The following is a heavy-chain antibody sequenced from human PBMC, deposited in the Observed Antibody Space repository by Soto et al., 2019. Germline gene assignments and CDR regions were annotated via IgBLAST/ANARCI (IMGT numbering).Heavy chain of an antibody. CDR1: GYTFTSYG. Sequence: ASVNVSCKASGYTFTSYGISWVRQAPGQGLEWMGWISAYNGNTNYAQKLQGRVTMTTDTSTSTAYMELRSLRSDDTAVYYCARERYYYDSSGYDDYYYYGMDVWGQGTTVTVSS. CDR2: ISAYNGNT. CDR3: ARERYYYDSSGYDDYYYYGMDV. V-gene: IGHV1-18*01. J-gene: IGHJ6*02. D-gene: IGHD3-22*01.